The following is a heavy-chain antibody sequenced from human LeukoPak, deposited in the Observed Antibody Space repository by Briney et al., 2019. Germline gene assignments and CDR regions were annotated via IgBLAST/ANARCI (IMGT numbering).Heavy chain of an antibody. CDR2: INPNSGGT. CDR3: ARTTVTRPYYYYYMDV. J-gene: IGHJ6*03. D-gene: IGHD4-17*01. CDR1: GYTFTGYY. V-gene: IGHV1-2*02. Sequence: ASVKVSCKASGYTFTGYYMHWVRQAPGQGLEWMGWINPNSGGTNYAQKFQGRVTMTRDTSISTAYMELSRLRSDDTAVYYCARTTVTRPYYYYYMDVWGKGTTVTVSS.